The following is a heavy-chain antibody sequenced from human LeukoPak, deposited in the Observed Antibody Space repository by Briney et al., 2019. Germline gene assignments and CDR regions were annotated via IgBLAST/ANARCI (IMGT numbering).Heavy chain of an antibody. V-gene: IGHV4-30-4*01. CDR1: GGSISSGDYY. D-gene: IGHD4-17*01. J-gene: IGHJ5*02. Sequence: QTLSLTCTVSGGSISSGDYYWSWIRRPPGKGLEWIGYIYYSGSTYYNPSLKSRVTISVDTSKNQFSLKLSSVTAADTAVYCCASRTVTTFRFDPWGQGTLVTVSS. CDR3: ASRTVTTFRFDP. CDR2: IYYSGST.